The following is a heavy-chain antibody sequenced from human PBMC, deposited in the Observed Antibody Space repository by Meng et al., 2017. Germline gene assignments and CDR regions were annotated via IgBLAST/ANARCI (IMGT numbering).Heavy chain of an antibody. D-gene: IGHD3-10*01. CDR1: GWSFSAYY. V-gene: IGHV4-34*01. J-gene: IGHJ5*02. CDR3: ARMFTMARGNIGWLDP. CDR2: INQSGST. Sequence: QVQLRASGEGLLKPSGTLPLTRSVYGWSFSAYYGSCIRKAPGKGLELRGEINQSGSTNYNPSLKSRVTLTVDTSKYQYSLKLRSVTTADTAVYACARMFTMARGNIGWLDPWGQGTLVTVSS.